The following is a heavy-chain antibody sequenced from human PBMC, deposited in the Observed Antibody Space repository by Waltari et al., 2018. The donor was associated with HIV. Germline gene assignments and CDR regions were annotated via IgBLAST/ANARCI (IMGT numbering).Heavy chain of an antibody. CDR2: IKNKADSYTT. Sequence: EVQLVESGGGLVQPGGSLRLSCAASGFSFSDSYMDWVSQAPGKGLDWVGRIKNKADSYTTEYAASVKGRFFISRDDSKNSLYLQMNSLETEDTAMYYCVKDSAFWTFDYWGQGALVTVSS. CDR1: GFSFSDSY. CDR3: VKDSAFWTFDY. V-gene: IGHV3-72*01. D-gene: IGHD3-3*01. J-gene: IGHJ4*02.